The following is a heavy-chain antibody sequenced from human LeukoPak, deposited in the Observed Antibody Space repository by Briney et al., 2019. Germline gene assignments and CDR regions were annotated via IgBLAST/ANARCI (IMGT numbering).Heavy chain of an antibody. CDR3: ARYRINYGMDV. J-gene: IGHJ6*02. CDR1: GGSISSYY. Sequence: PSETLSLTCTVSGGSISSYYWSWIRQPPGKGLEWIGYIYYSGSTNYNPSLKSRVTISVDTSKNQFSLKLSSVTAADTAVCYCARYRINYGMDVWGQGTTVTVSS. CDR2: IYYSGST. D-gene: IGHD2/OR15-2a*01. V-gene: IGHV4-59*12.